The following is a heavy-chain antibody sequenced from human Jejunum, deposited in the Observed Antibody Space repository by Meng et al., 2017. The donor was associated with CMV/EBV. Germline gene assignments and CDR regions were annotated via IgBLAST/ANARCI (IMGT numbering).Heavy chain of an antibody. J-gene: IGHJ4*02. CDR3: TSAEHGYSYASRFDY. CDR1: GLTFMDSA. V-gene: IGHV3-73*02. CDR2: IRIKPCNQAT. D-gene: IGHD5-18*01. Sequence: SGGDTARLGWSLQLSRAASGLTFMDSAALCVRQASGKRLEWIGLIRIKPCNQATTYAASVKGRFTISRYHSKKTAYLQMNSLKTEDTAVYYCTSAEHGYSYASRFDYWGQGTLVTVSS.